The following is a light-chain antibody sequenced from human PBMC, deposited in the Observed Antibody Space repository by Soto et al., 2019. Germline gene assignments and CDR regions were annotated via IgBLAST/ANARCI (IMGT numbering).Light chain of an antibody. CDR1: SSDVGSFNL. Sequence: QSALTQPASVSGSPGQSITISCTGTSSDVGSFNLVSWYQQHPGKAPKFMIYEGSKRPSGVSNRFSGSNSGNTASLTISGLQAEDEADYYCCLYTGNVYVFGTGTKLTVL. V-gene: IGLV2-23*01. CDR2: EGS. J-gene: IGLJ1*01. CDR3: CLYTGNVYV.